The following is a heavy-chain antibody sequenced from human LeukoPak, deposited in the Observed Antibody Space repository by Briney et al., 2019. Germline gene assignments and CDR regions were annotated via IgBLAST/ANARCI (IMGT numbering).Heavy chain of an antibody. CDR2: IYTSGST. Sequence: SQSPSLAWTVAGGSISSYYWGWVRQPAREGLEWSGRIYTSGSTNYNPSLKSRVTMSVDTSTNQFSLKLSSVTAADTAVYYCARDSGTTGEVKFDPWGQGTQVTVSS. CDR3: ARDSGTTGEVKFDP. CDR1: GGSISSYY. V-gene: IGHV4-4*07. J-gene: IGHJ5*02. D-gene: IGHD3-10*01.